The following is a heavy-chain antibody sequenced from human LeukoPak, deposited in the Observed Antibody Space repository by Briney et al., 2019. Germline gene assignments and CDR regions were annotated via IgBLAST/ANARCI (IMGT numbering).Heavy chain of an antibody. Sequence: ASVKVSCKASGYTFTSYAMNWVRQAPGQGLEWMGWITTNTGNPPYAQGFTGRFVFSLDTSVSPAYLQISSLKAEDTAVYYCAREAGSGTKYPWGQGTLVTVSS. D-gene: IGHD6-19*01. CDR2: ITTNTGNP. V-gene: IGHV7-4-1*02. CDR1: GYTFTSYA. J-gene: IGHJ4*02. CDR3: AREAGSGTKYP.